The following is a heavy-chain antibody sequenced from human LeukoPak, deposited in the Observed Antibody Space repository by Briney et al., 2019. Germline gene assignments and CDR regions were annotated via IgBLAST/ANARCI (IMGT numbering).Heavy chain of an antibody. V-gene: IGHV1-2*02. CDR2: INPNSGGT. Sequence: ASVKVSCKASGYTFTGYYVHWVRQAPGQGLEWMGWINPNSGGTNYAQKFQGRVTMTRDTSISTAYMELSRLRSDDTAVYYCVRDGTYSYGYASSGYFDYWGQGTLVTVSS. D-gene: IGHD5-18*01. J-gene: IGHJ4*02. CDR1: GYTFTGYY. CDR3: VRDGTYSYGYASSGYFDY.